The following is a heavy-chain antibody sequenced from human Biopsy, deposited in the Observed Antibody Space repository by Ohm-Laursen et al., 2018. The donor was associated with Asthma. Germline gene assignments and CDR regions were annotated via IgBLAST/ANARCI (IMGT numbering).Heavy chain of an antibody. D-gene: IGHD4-17*01. CDR3: ARDYGGYVGRAFDI. Sequence: SDTLSLTCTVSPGSINDYYWNWIRQFPGKGLEWIGFISPSGNTYYSPSLKSRLTISVDRSKNQFSLRLSSVTAADTAMYYCARDYGGYVGRAFDIWGQGTIVNVSS. V-gene: IGHV4-4*08. CDR1: PGSINDYY. J-gene: IGHJ3*02. CDR2: ISPSGNT.